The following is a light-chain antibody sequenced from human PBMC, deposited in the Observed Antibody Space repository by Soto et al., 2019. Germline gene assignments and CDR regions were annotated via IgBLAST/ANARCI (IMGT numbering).Light chain of an antibody. V-gene: IGLV2-8*01. CDR3: SSYAGSKIPVV. CDR1: SSDVGGYNY. CDR2: EVS. J-gene: IGLJ2*01. Sequence: QSALTQPPSASGSPAQSVTISCTGTSSDVGGYNYVSWYQQHPGKAPKLMIYEVSKRPSGVPDRFSGSKSGNTASLTVSGLQAEDEADYYCSSYAGSKIPVVFGGGTKLTVL.